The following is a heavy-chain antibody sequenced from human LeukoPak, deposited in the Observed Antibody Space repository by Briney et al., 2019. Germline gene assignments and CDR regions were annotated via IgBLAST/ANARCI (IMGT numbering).Heavy chain of an antibody. J-gene: IGHJ6*04. CDR1: GFTFSSYA. CDR2: TSGGST. CDR3: AKGDCSSTTCSGFYGMDV. V-gene: IGHV3-23*01. D-gene: IGHD2-2*01. Sequence: GGSLRLSCAASGFTFSSYAMSWVRQAPGKGLEWVSTTSGGSTYYADSVKGRFTISRDNSKSTLYLQMNSLRAEDTAVYYCAKGDCSSTTCSGFYGMDVWGRGTTVTVSP.